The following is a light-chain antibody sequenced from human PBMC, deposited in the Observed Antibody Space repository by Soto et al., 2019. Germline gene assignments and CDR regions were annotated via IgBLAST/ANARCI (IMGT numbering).Light chain of an antibody. CDR1: QSVSSF. J-gene: IGKJ3*01. CDR3: QARSNGLS. CDR2: DAS. Sequence: EIVLTQSPGTLSLSPGERATLSCRASQSVSSFLAWYQQKPGQSPRLLIYDASNRATGIPTRFSGSGSGTDFTLTISSLEPEDFAFYCCQARSNGLSFGPGTEVDI. V-gene: IGKV3-11*01.